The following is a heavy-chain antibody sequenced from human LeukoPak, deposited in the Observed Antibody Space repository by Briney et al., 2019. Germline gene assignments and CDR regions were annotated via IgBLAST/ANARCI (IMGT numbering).Heavy chain of an antibody. J-gene: IGHJ4*03. D-gene: IGHD6-13*01. CDR2: ISASGGST. CDR3: ATCVRAAAGTCYFDY. V-gene: IGHV3-23*01. CDR1: GFTFSSYA. Sequence: PGGSLRLSCAASGFTFSSYAMSWVRQAPGKGLEWVSIISASGGSTYYADSVKGRFTVSRDNTLYLQMNSLRAEGTAVYYCATCVRAAAGTCYFDYWGQGTLVTVSS.